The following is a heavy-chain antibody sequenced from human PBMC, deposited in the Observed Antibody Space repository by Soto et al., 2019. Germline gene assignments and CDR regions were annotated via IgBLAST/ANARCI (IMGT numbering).Heavy chain of an antibody. D-gene: IGHD2-2*02. Sequence: GGSLRLSCAASGFTFSSYSMNWVRQAPGKGLEWVSSISSSSSYIYYADSVEGRFTISRDNAKKSLYLQMNSLRAEDTAVYYCARVGVVVPAAIGPYNWFDPWGQGTLVTVSS. V-gene: IGHV3-21*01. CDR3: ARVGVVVPAAIGPYNWFDP. J-gene: IGHJ5*02. CDR1: GFTFSSYS. CDR2: ISSSSSYI.